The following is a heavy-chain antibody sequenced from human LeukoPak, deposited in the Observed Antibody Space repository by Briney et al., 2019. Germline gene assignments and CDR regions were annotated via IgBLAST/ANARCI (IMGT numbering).Heavy chain of an antibody. D-gene: IGHD1-14*01. CDR2: LSGSDGST. CDR3: AKDTTPPKAGLDP. Sequence: GGSLRLSCADSGFTFDSYAMGWVRQAPGKGLEWVSSLSGSDGSTYYADSVKGRFTISRDNSKNTLYLQMNSLRAEDTAVYYCAKDTTPPKAGLDPWGQGTLVTVSS. V-gene: IGHV3-23*01. CDR1: GFTFDSYA. J-gene: IGHJ5*02.